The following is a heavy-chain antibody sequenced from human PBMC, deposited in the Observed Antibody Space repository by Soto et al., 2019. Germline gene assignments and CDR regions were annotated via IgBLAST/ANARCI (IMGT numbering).Heavy chain of an antibody. V-gene: IGHV4-59*03. CDR3: ATGYDWFDP. Sequence: QVHLQESGPGLVKPSETLSLTCTVSGASITSSYWTWVRQPPGKGLEWIGYVYHSGSTNYNPSLKSRVTLSVSTSKNQFSLRLTSVTAADTAVYYCATGYDWFDPWGQGALDTVSS. D-gene: IGHD7-27*01. CDR2: VYHSGST. CDR1: GASITSSY. J-gene: IGHJ5*02.